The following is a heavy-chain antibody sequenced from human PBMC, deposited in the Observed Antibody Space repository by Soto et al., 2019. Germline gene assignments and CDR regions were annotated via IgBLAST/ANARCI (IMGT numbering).Heavy chain of an antibody. CDR2: IYHSGST. CDR1: GGYLSRGGYS. CDR3: ASGLVTTLHS. Sequence: SETLSLTCAVSGGYLSRGGYSWSWIRQPPGKGLEWIGYIYHSGSTYYNPSLKSRVTISVDRSKNQFSLKLSSVTAADTAVYYCASGLVTTLHSWGQGTLVNVSS. J-gene: IGHJ4*02. V-gene: IGHV4-30-2*01. D-gene: IGHD4-17*01.